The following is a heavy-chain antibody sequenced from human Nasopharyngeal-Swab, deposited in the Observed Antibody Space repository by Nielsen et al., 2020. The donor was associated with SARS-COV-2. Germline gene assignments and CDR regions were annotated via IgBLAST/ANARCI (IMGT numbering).Heavy chain of an antibody. CDR1: GYTFTGYY. Sequence: SVTVSCKASGYTFTGYYMHWVRPAPAQGLEWMGRINPNSGGTNYAQRFQGRVTMTRDTSISTAYMELSRLRSDDTAVYYCAREGSGWYTYYFDYWGQGTLVTVSS. CDR2: INPNSGGT. V-gene: IGHV1-2*06. J-gene: IGHJ4*02. CDR3: AREGSGWYTYYFDY. D-gene: IGHD6-19*01.